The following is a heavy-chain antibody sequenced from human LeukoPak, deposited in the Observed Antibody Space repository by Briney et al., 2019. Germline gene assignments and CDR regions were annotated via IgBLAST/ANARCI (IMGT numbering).Heavy chain of an antibody. D-gene: IGHD6-19*01. CDR3: ARAPSRPSSGWYDGIIDY. CDR1: GFTFSDYW. Sequence: PGGSLRLSCAASGFTFSDYWMHWVRQAPGKGLVWVSRTKSDGGLTNYADSVKGRFTLSRDNTKNSLYLQMNSLRAEDTAVYYCARAPSRPSSGWYDGIIDYWGQGTLVTVSS. V-gene: IGHV3-74*01. CDR2: TKSDGGLT. J-gene: IGHJ4*02.